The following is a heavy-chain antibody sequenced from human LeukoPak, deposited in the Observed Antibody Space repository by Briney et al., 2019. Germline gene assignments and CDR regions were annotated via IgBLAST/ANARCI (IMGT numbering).Heavy chain of an antibody. V-gene: IGHV4-4*07. CDR2: IYSSGSN. Sequence: SETLSLTCTVSGGSISGYFWSWIRQPAGKGLEWIGRIYSSGSNNYNPSLKSRVTMSLDTSKNHLSLNLSSVTAADTAGYYGAREPTSGREPTSGRPLDYWGQGTLVTVSS. CDR1: GGSISGYF. CDR3: AREPTSGREPTSGRPLDY. J-gene: IGHJ4*02. D-gene: IGHD5-12*01.